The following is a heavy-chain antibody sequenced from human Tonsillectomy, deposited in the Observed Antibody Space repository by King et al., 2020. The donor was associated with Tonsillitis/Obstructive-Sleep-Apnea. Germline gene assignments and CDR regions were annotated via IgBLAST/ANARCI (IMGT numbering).Heavy chain of an antibody. V-gene: IGHV4-34*01. CDR2: INHSGST. CDR3: AREDIVVVPAARGDAFDI. D-gene: IGHD2-2*01. Sequence: VQLQQWGAGLLKPSETLSLTCAVYGGSFSGYYCSWIRQPPGKGLECIGEINHSGSTNYNPSLKSRVTISVDTSKNQFSLKLSSVTAADTAVYYCAREDIVVVPAARGDAFDIWGQGTMVTVSS. CDR1: GGSFSGYY. J-gene: IGHJ3*02.